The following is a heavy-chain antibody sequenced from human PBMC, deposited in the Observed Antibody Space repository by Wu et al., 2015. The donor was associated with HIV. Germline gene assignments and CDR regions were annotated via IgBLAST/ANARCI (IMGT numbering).Heavy chain of an antibody. CDR2: INPNSGGT. V-gene: IGHV1-2*02. J-gene: IGHJ4*02. CDR1: GYTFTGYY. CDR3: ARSLSYYGSGSLFGVCTYFDY. D-gene: IGHD3-10*01. Sequence: QVQLVQSGAEVKKPGASVKVSCKASGYTFTGYYMHWVRQAPGQGLEWMGWINPNSGGTNYAQKFQGRVTMTRDTSISTAYMELSRLRSDDTAVYYCARSLSYYGSGSLFGVCTYFDYVGPGNAGHRLL.